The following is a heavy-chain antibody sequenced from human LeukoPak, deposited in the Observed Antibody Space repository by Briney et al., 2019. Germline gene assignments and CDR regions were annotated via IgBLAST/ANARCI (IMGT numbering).Heavy chain of an antibody. CDR1: GGSISSSSFY. V-gene: IGHV4-39*07. J-gene: IGHJ4*02. CDR3: ARGRGAARSADY. CDR2: IYYSGSR. D-gene: IGHD6-6*01. Sequence: PSETLSLTCTVSGGSISSSSFYWGWIRQPPGKGLEWIGSIYYSGSRYYNPSLKSRVTISVDTSKNQFSLKLSSVTAADTAVYYCARGRGAARSADYWGQGTLVTVSS.